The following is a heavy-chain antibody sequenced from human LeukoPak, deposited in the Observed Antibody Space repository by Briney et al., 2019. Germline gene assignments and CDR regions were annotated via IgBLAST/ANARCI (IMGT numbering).Heavy chain of an antibody. CDR3: ARDGHRRYYYDSSSREDAFDI. Sequence: ASVKVSCKASGGTFSNYAISWVRQAPGQGLEWMGWINPNSGGTNYAQKVQGRVTMTTDTSTSTAYMELKSISSDATAVYYCARDGHRRYYYDSSSREDAFDIWGQGTMVTVSS. D-gene: IGHD3-22*01. CDR2: INPNSGGT. J-gene: IGHJ3*02. CDR1: GGTFSNYA. V-gene: IGHV1-18*01.